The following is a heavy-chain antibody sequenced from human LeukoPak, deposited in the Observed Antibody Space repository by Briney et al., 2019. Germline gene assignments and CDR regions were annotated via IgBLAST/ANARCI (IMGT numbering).Heavy chain of an antibody. V-gene: IGHV1-2*02. D-gene: IGHD6-19*01. CDR1: GYSFIGYY. Sequence: ASVKVSCKASGYSFIGYYMHWVRQAPGQGLEWVGWINPKSGATNYAQKFQGRVTMTRDTSISTVYMELSRLRSDDTAVYYCARGRPSSGSSGWGEYWGQGTLVTVSS. CDR3: ARGRPSSGSSGWGEY. J-gene: IGHJ4*02. CDR2: INPKSGAT.